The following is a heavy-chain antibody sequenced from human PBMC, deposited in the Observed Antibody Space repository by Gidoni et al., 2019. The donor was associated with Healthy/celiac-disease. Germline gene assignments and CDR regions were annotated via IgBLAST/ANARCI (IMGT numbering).Heavy chain of an antibody. CDR1: GFTFSSYS. Sequence: EVQLVESGGGLVKPGGSLRLSCAASGFTFSSYSMNWVRQAPGKGLEWVSSISSSSSYIYYADSVKGRFTISRDNAKNSLYLQMNSLRAEDTAVYYCATGPPREWIQLWLPWGQGTLVTVSS. V-gene: IGHV3-21*01. CDR3: ATGPPREWIQLWLP. D-gene: IGHD5-18*01. J-gene: IGHJ5*02. CDR2: ISSSSSYI.